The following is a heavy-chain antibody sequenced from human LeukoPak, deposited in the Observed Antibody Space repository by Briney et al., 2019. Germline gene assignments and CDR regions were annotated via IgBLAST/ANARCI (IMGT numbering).Heavy chain of an antibody. CDR2: INPNSGGT. CDR3: ARTYYYDSSGHLPS. CDR1: GYTFTDYY. V-gene: IGHV1-2*02. J-gene: IGHJ6*02. D-gene: IGHD3-22*01. Sequence: ASVNVSFKASGYTFTDYYMHWVRQAPGQGVEWMGWINPNSGGTNYPQKFQGRVTMTRDTSISTAYMEQSRLRSDDTAVYYCARTYYYDSSGHLPSWGQGTTVTVSS.